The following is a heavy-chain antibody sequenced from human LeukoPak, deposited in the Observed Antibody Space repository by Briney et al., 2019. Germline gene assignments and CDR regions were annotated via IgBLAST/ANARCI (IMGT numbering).Heavy chain of an antibody. V-gene: IGHV3-21*01. Sequence: GGSLRLSCAASGFTFSSYSMNWVRQAPGKGLEWVSSISSSNSYIYYADSVKGRFTISRDNAKNSLYLQMNSLRAEDTAVYYCARPGHDSSGYYPFDYWGQGTLVTVSS. CDR2: ISSSNSYI. D-gene: IGHD3-22*01. CDR3: ARPGHDSSGYYPFDY. CDR1: GFTFSSYS. J-gene: IGHJ4*02.